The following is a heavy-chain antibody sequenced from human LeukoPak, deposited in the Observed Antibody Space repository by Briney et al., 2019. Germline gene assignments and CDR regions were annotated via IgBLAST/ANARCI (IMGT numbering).Heavy chain of an antibody. CDR2: LNPNSGNT. V-gene: IGHV1-8*02. D-gene: IGHD2-15*01. CDR1: GYSFTNYD. J-gene: IGHJ4*02. CDR3: ARGRGAGYFDS. Sequence: ASVKVSCKTSGYSFTNYDINWVRQASGQGLEWMGWLNPNSGNTGYAHKFQGRVTFTRNAAMNTAYMDLSSLTSEDTAVYYCARGRGAGYFDSWGQGTLVTVSS.